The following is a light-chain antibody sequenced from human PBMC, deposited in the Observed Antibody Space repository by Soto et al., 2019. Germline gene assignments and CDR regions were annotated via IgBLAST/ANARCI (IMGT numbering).Light chain of an antibody. CDR1: QSVSSY. CDR2: DAS. V-gene: IGKV3-11*01. CDR3: QQYSFLPRT. Sequence: EIVLTQSPATLSLSPGERATLSCRASQSVSSYLAWYQQKPGQAPRLLIYDASNRATGIPARFSGSGSGTDFTLTISSLEPEDFAVYYCQQYSFLPRTFGQGTKVEIK. J-gene: IGKJ1*01.